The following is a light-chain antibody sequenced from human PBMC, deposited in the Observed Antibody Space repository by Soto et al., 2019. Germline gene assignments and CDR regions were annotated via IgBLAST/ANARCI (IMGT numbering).Light chain of an antibody. V-gene: IGLV1-40*01. CDR3: QSYDSSLSGSVV. J-gene: IGLJ2*01. CDR1: SSNIGAGYD. CDR2: GNS. Sequence: QSVLTQPPSVSGAPGQRVTISCTGSSSNIGAGYDVHWYQQLPGTAPKLLIYGNSNRPSGVPERFSGSKSGTSASLAITGLQAEDEADYYCQSYDSSLSGSVVFGGGTKLTVL.